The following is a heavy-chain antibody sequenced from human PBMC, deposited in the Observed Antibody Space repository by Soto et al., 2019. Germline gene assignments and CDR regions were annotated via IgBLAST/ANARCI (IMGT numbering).Heavy chain of an antibody. Sequence: GGSLRLSCAASGFTFSSYAMHWVRQAPGKGLEWVAVISSDGSNKYYADSVKGRFTISRDNAKNTLYLQMNSLRAEDTAVYYCGREGTEQWLVRYWGQGTLVTVSS. V-gene: IGHV3-30-3*01. D-gene: IGHD6-19*01. J-gene: IGHJ4*02. CDR3: GREGTEQWLVRY. CDR1: GFTFSSYA. CDR2: ISSDGSNK.